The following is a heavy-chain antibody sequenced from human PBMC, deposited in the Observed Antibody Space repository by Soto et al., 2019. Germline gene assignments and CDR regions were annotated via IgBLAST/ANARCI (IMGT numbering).Heavy chain of an antibody. CDR1: GGSISSGGYY. J-gene: IGHJ6*02. Sequence: SETLSLTCTVSGGSISSGGYYWSWIRQHPGKGLEWIGYIYYSGSTNYNPSLKSRVTISVDTSKNQFSLKLSSVTAADTAVYYCARGDGSGSYYIPYYYGMDVWGQGTTVTVSS. D-gene: IGHD3-10*01. CDR2: IYYSGST. V-gene: IGHV4-61*08. CDR3: ARGDGSGSYYIPYYYGMDV.